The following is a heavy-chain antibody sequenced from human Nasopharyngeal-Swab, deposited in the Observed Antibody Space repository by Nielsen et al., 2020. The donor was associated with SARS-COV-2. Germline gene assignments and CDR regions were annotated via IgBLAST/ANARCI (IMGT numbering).Heavy chain of an antibody. J-gene: IGHJ4*02. Sequence: GGSLRLSCAASGFTFSIYWMTWVRQAPGKGLVWVSRVNQDGSRTDYADSVRGRFTISRDNAKNTLYLQMNSLRVEDTAVYYCVKHQGSSSDQWGQGTLVTVSS. CDR3: VKHQGSSSDQ. CDR1: GFTFSIYW. V-gene: IGHV3-74*01. CDR2: VNQDGSRT.